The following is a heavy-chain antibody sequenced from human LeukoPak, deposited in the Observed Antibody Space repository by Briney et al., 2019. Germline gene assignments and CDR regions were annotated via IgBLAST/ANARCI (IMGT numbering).Heavy chain of an antibody. V-gene: IGHV4-4*07. D-gene: IGHD3-10*01. CDR1: GGSLTSFY. J-gene: IGHJ4*01. Sequence: SETLSLTCTVSGGSLTSFYWSWVRQPAGKGREWMGRIYSSGTTNYNPSLKSRDTMSVDSSENQYSLKKRSLTDAETAVYYCAGYTQVRINFWGHGAPVSVSS. CDR3: AGYTQVRINF. CDR2: IYSSGTT.